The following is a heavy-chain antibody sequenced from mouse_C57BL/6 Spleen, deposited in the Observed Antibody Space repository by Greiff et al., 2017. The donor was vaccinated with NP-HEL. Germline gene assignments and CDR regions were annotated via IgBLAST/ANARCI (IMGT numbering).Heavy chain of an antibody. J-gene: IGHJ2*01. Sequence: ESGPGLVKPSQSLSLTCSVTGYSITSGYYWNWIRQFPGNKLEWMGYISYDGSNNYNPSLKNRISITRDTSKNQFFLKLNSVTTEDTATYYCARERIGIYYYGSHYFDYWGQGTTLTVSS. CDR2: ISYDGSN. CDR3: ARERIGIYYYGSHYFDY. CDR1: GYSITSGYY. D-gene: IGHD1-1*01. V-gene: IGHV3-6*01.